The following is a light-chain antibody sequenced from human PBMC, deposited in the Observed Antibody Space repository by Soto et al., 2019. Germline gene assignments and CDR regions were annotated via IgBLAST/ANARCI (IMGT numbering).Light chain of an antibody. CDR1: SSDVDDYRY. Sequence: QSVLAQPRSVSGSPGQLLTISCTGTSSDVDDYRYVSWYQQYPGKAPKLVIYDGNKRPSGVPDRFSGSNSGHTASLTISGLQAEDEADYYCCSYVTTPEIFGTGTKVTVL. CDR2: DGN. J-gene: IGLJ1*01. CDR3: CSYVTTPEI. V-gene: IGLV2-11*01.